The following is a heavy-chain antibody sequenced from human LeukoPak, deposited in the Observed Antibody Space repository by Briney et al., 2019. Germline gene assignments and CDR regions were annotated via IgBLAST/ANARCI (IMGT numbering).Heavy chain of an antibody. CDR2: IEQDGSEK. J-gene: IGHJ4*02. D-gene: IGHD3-10*01. Sequence: GGSLRLSCAASGFTFSAYWMSWVRQAPGKGLEWVAKIEQDGSEKYYVDSLKGGFTISRDNAKNSLHLQMNTLRAEDTAVYYCAKAGYGSGSSSFDQWLQGTLVSVCS. CDR1: GFTFSAYW. V-gene: IGHV3-7*01. CDR3: AKAGYGSGSSSFDQ.